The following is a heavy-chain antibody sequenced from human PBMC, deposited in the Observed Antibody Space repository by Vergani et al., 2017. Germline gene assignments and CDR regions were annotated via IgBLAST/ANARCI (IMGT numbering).Heavy chain of an antibody. Sequence: QVQLQQWGAGLLKPSETLSLTCAVYGGSFSGYYWSWIRQPPGKGLEWIGEINHSGSTNYNPSLKSRVTISVDTSKNQFSLKLSSVTAADTAVYYCARGQWYSSSWAEYYFYYYGMDVWGQGTTVTVSS. CDR1: GGSFSGYY. CDR2: INHSGST. V-gene: IGHV4-34*01. D-gene: IGHD6-13*01. CDR3: ARGQWYSSSWAEYYFYYYGMDV. J-gene: IGHJ6*02.